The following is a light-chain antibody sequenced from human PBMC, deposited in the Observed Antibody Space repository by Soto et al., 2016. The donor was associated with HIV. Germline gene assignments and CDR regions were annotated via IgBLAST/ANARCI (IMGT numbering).Light chain of an antibody. CDR2: DDT. V-gene: IGLV3-21*02. CDR3: QVWDFRTDQVI. Sequence: SSELTQDPAVSVALGQTVKITCQGDSLRKYFATWYQQKPGQAPVLVVYDDTDRPSGIPERFSGSNSGNTATLTISRVEVGDEADFYCQVWDFRTDQVIFGGGTKLTVL. J-gene: IGLJ2*01. CDR1: SLRKYF.